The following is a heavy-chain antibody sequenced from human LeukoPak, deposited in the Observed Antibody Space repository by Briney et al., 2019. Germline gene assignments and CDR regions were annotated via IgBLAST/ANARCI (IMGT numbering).Heavy chain of an antibody. D-gene: IGHD1-14*01. CDR3: ASAYILHRHFDY. V-gene: IGHV3-23*01. Sequence: GGSLRLSCAASGFTFSSYAMSWVRQAPGKGLEWVSAISGSGGSTYYADSVKGRFTISRDNSKNTLYLQMNSLRAEDTVVYYCASAYILHRHFDYWGQGTLVTVSS. CDR2: ISGSGGST. J-gene: IGHJ4*02. CDR1: GFTFSSYA.